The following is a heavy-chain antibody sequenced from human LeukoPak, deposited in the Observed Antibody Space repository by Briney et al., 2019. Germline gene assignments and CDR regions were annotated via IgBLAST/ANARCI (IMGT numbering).Heavy chain of an antibody. Sequence: ASVKVSCKASGYTFTGYYMHWVRQAPGQGLEWMGWINPNSGGTNYAQKFQGRVTMTRDTSISTAYMELSSLRSEDTAVYYCARIAVAGTLYGMDVWGQGTTVTVSS. CDR3: ARIAVAGTLYGMDV. D-gene: IGHD6-19*01. J-gene: IGHJ6*02. CDR1: GYTFTGYY. V-gene: IGHV1-2*02. CDR2: INPNSGGT.